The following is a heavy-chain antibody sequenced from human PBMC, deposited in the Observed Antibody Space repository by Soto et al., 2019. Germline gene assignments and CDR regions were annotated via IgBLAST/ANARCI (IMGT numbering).Heavy chain of an antibody. D-gene: IGHD3-16*01. J-gene: IGHJ4*02. V-gene: IGHV1-69*13. CDR1: GGTFSSYA. Sequence: SVKVSCKASGGTFSSYAISWVRQAPGQGLEWMGGIIPIYGTANYAQKFQGRVTITADEPTTTAYMELSSLRSEDTAIYYCARDFTGWPPDGVDSWGQGTLVTVSS. CDR2: IIPIYGTA. CDR3: ARDFTGWPPDGVDS.